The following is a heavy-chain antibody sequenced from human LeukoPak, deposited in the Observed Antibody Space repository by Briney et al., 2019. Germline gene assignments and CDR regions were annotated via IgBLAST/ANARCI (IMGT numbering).Heavy chain of an antibody. CDR3: AKRCVRGWSTDAFDF. D-gene: IGHD6-19*01. CDR1: GFTLSTHW. V-gene: IGHV3-7*03. J-gene: IGHJ3*01. Sequence: PGGSLRLSCVASGFTLSTHWMSWVRQAPGKGLEWVANINQDGSSKYYVDSVKGRFTISRDNAKNSLYLQMNSLRAEDTAVYYCAKRCVRGWSTDAFDFWGQGTKVTVSS. CDR2: INQDGSSK.